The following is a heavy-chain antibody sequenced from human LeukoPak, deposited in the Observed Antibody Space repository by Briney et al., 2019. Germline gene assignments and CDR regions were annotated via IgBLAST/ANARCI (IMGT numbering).Heavy chain of an antibody. CDR3: ARGGVSSASGDWFDP. D-gene: IGHD3-22*01. CDR1: GGSFSGYY. V-gene: IGHV4-34*01. Sequence: PSETLSLTCAVYGGSFSGYYWSWIRQPPGKGLEWIGEINHSGSTNYNPSLKSRVTISVDTSKNQFSLKLSSATAADTAVYYCARGGVSSASGDWFDPWGQGTLVTVSS. J-gene: IGHJ5*02. CDR2: INHSGST.